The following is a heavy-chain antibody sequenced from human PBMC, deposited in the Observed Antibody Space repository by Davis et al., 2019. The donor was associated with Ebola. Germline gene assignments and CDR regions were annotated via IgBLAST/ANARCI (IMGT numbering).Heavy chain of an antibody. V-gene: IGHV5-51*01. Sequence: GESLKISCKGSGYSFTSYWIGWVRQMPGKGLEWMGIIYPGDSDTRYSPSFQGQVTISADKSISTAYLQWSSLKASDTAMYYCARLVYYDSSGYYGGAFDIWGQGTMVTVSS. D-gene: IGHD3-22*01. CDR2: IYPGDSDT. CDR1: GYSFTSYW. CDR3: ARLVYYDSSGYYGGAFDI. J-gene: IGHJ3*02.